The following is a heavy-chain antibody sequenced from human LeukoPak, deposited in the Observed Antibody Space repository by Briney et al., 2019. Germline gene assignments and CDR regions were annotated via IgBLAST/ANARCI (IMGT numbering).Heavy chain of an antibody. V-gene: IGHV4-34*01. CDR2: INHSGST. J-gene: IGHJ4*02. Sequence: SETLSLTCAVYGGSFSGYYWSWIRQPPGKGLEWIGEINHSGSTNYNPSLKSRVTISVDTPKNQFSLKLSSVTAADTAVYYCASGLPGDSFDYWGQGTLVTVSS. CDR1: GGSFSGYY. CDR3: ASGLPGDSFDY. D-gene: IGHD2-21*01.